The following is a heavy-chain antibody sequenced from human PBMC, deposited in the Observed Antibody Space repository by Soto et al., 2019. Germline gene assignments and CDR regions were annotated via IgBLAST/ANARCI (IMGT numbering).Heavy chain of an antibody. CDR3: ATGRRDLLY. J-gene: IGHJ4*02. D-gene: IGHD3-10*01. V-gene: IGHV3-15*07. Sequence: EVQLVESGGDLAKPGGSLRLSCAVSGFTFSYAWMNWVRQAPGKGLEWVGRIKSKTDGGTTDYAAPVKGRFTISRDDSRNMVFLQMNSLGTEDTAVYYCATGRRDLLYWGQGTRVTVSS. CDR1: GFTFSYAW. CDR2: IKSKTDGGTT.